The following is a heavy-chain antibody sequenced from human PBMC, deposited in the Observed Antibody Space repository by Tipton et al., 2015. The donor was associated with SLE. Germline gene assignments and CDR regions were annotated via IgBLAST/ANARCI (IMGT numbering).Heavy chain of an antibody. CDR2: IHYGGTSIGRT. Sequence: TLSLTCTVSGGSIGPYYWNWIRQPPGKPLEWFGYIHYGGTSIGRTNYKPSLKSRVSMSVDPSKMQFSLNLSSMTAADTALYFCARGVAERLGLDFWGQGSLVTVSS. CDR3: ARGVAERLGLDF. D-gene: IGHD6-19*01. V-gene: IGHV4-59*01. J-gene: IGHJ4*02. CDR1: GGSIGPYY.